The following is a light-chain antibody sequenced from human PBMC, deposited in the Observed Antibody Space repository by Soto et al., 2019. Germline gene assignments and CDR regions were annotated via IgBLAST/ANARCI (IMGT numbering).Light chain of an antibody. CDR1: SSDVGANNY. V-gene: IGLV2-14*03. J-gene: IGLJ2*01. CDR3: SSYTSSSTVV. Sequence: QSALTQPASVSGSPGQSITISCTGTSSDVGANNYVSWDQHHPGKAPKLLIYDVSHRPSGVSNRFSGSKSGNPASLTNSGLQAEDEADYYCSSYTSSSTVVFGGGTKVTVL. CDR2: DVS.